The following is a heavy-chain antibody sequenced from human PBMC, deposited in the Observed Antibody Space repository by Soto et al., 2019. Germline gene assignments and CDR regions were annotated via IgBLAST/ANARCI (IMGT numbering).Heavy chain of an antibody. Sequence: PGGSLRLSCAASGFTFSSYGMHWVRQAPGKGLEWVAVISYDGSNKYYADSVKGRFTISRDNSKNTLYLQMNSLRAEDTAVYYCAKAGLLWFGESSSSWSQGTLVTVSS. CDR2: ISYDGSNK. CDR3: AKAGLLWFGESSSS. V-gene: IGHV3-30*18. D-gene: IGHD3-10*01. CDR1: GFTFSSYG. J-gene: IGHJ5*02.